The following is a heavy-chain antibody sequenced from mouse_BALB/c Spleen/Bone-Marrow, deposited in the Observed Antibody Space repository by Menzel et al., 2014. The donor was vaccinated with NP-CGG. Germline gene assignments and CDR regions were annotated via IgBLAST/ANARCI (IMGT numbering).Heavy chain of an antibody. CDR3: ARHNYDETWFAY. CDR1: GFTFSDYY. Sequence: DVQLVESGGGLVQPGGSLKLSCAPSGFTFSDYYMYWVRQTPEKRLEWVAYISNGGGSTYYPDTVKGRFTISRDNAKNTLYLQMSRLKSEDTAMYYCARHNYDETWFAYWGQGTLVTVSA. J-gene: IGHJ3*01. CDR2: ISNGGGST. V-gene: IGHV5-12*01. D-gene: IGHD2-4*01.